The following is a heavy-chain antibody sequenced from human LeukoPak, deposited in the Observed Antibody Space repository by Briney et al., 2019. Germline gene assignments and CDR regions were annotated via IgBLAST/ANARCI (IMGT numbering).Heavy chain of an antibody. CDR1: GGSISSYY. D-gene: IGHD3-16*01. V-gene: IGHV4-59*01. CDR2: IYYSGST. Sequence: PSETLSLTCTVSGGSISSYYWSWIRQPPGKGLEWIGYIYYSGSTNYNPSLKSRVTISVDTSKNQFSLKLSSVTAADTAVYYCARGQSAVLGSHFLDIWGQGTMVTVSS. CDR3: ARGQSAVLGSHFLDI. J-gene: IGHJ3*02.